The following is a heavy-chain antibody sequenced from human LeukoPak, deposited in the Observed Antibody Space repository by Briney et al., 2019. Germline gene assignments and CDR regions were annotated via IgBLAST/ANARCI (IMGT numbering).Heavy chain of an antibody. Sequence: GRSLRLSCAASGFTFSSYGMHWVRQAPGKGLEWVAVISYDGSNKYYADSVKGRFTISRDNSKNTLYLQMNSLRAEDTAVYYCAKSLVRVRGVIRDYYYYGMDVWGQGTTVTVSS. CDR3: AKSLVRVRGVIRDYYYYGMDV. J-gene: IGHJ6*02. CDR1: GFTFSSYG. D-gene: IGHD3-10*01. V-gene: IGHV3-30*18. CDR2: ISYDGSNK.